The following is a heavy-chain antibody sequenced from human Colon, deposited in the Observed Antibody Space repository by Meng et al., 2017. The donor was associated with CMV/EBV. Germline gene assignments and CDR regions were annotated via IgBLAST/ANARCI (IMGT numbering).Heavy chain of an antibody. J-gene: IGHJ6*02. Sequence: GESLKISCSASGLTFSTFWMSWVRQAPGKGLEWVANIKGDGSEIYYMDSVKGRFTISRDNAKNSLYLQMNSLGAEDTAVYYCARDRRWSYGMDVWGQGTTVTVSS. CDR3: ARDRRWSYGMDV. D-gene: IGHD4/OR15-4a*01. CDR1: GLTFSTFW. CDR2: IKGDGSEI. V-gene: IGHV3-7*01.